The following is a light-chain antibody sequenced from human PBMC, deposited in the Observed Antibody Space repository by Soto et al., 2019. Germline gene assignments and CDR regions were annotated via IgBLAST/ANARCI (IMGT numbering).Light chain of an antibody. J-gene: IGKJ5*01. V-gene: IGKV3D-15*01. CDR2: GAS. CDR3: QQYNNWPIT. Sequence: EIVLTQFPATLSVSPGEIATLFCRASQTVGSNLAWYHQNPGQAPRLLIYGASTRATDIPARFSGSGSVTEFTLTISSLQSEDFAVYYCQQYNNWPITFGQGTRLEI. CDR1: QTVGSN.